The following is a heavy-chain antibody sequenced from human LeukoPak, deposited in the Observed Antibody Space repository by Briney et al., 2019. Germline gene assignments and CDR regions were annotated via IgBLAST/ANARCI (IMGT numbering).Heavy chain of an antibody. D-gene: IGHD3-16*01. CDR3: ARESFGVHNPGFDY. J-gene: IGHJ4*02. CDR2: IIPIFGTA. CDR1: GGTFSSYA. V-gene: IGHV1-69*05. Sequence: SVKVSCKASGGTFSSYAISWVRQAPGQGLEWMGGIIPIFGTANYAQEFQGRVTITTDESTSTAYMELSSLRSEDTAVYYCARESFGVHNPGFDYWGQGTLVTVSS.